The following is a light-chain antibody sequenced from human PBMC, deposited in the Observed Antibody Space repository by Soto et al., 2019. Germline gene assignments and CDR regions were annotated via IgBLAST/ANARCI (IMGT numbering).Light chain of an antibody. J-gene: IGLJ2*01. CDR3: LLSSNAARF. Sequence: QAVVTQEASLTVSPGGTVTLTCGSSTGAVTSNHHPYWFQQKAGQAPRTLIYDTSNKHPWTPARFSGSLLGDKAALTLSVVLPEDEAQYSFLLSSNAARFFGGGTQQTVL. CDR2: DTS. V-gene: IGLV7-46*01. CDR1: TGAVTSNHH.